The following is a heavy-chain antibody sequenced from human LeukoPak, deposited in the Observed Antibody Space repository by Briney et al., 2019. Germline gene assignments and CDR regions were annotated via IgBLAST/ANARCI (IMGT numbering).Heavy chain of an antibody. V-gene: IGHV6-1*01. CDR2: TYYRSKWYN. CDR1: GDSVSSNSAA. D-gene: IGHD1-1*01. CDR3: ARDHRFNWNDTPDDAFDI. Sequence: SQTLSLTCAISGDSVSSNSAAWNWIRQSPSRGLEWLGRTYYRSKWYNDYAVSVKSRITINPDTSKNQFSLQLNSVTPEDTAVYYCARDHRFNWNDTPDDAFDIWGQGTMVTVSS. J-gene: IGHJ3*02.